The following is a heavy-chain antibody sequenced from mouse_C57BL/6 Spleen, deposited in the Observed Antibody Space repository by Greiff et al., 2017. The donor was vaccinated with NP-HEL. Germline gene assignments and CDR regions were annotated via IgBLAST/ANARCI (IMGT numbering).Heavy chain of an antibody. D-gene: IGHD2-3*01. CDR1: GYTFTSYW. Sequence: VQLQQPGAELVRPGSSVKLSCKASGYTFTSYWMHWVKQRPIQGLEWIGNIDPSDSETNYTQKLKDKATLTVDKSSSTAYMQRSSLTAEYAAVYCCSRRNDGYYYAMDYWGQGTSVTVSS. CDR2: IDPSDSET. CDR3: SRRNDGYYYAMDY. J-gene: IGHJ4*01. V-gene: IGHV1-52*01.